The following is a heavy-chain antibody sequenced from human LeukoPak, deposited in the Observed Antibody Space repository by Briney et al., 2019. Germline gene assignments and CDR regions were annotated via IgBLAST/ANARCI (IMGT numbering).Heavy chain of an antibody. J-gene: IGHJ5*02. CDR3: ARHFGRSWFDP. D-gene: IGHD3-10*01. CDR1: GGSISSSSYY. CDR2: IYYGGST. Sequence: PSETLSLTCTVSGGSISSSSYYWGWIRQPPGKGLEWIGSIYYGGSTYYNPSLKSRVTISVDTSKNQFSLKLSSVTAADTAVYYCARHFGRSWFDPWGQGTLVTVSS. V-gene: IGHV4-39*01.